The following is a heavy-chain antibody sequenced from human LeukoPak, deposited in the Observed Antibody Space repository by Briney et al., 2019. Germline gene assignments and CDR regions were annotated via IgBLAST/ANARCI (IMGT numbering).Heavy chain of an antibody. J-gene: IGHJ4*02. D-gene: IGHD3-16*02. CDR2: MRSGGAR. CDR1: GYIFSHAW. Sequence: PGGSLRLPCTASGYIFSHAWMTWGRQAPGKGLQWLGRMRSGGAREYAAPAQGRFTISRDDSRNTVYLEMNNLDTDDTAVYFCAVDTPVIDAQIDYWGQGTLVTVSS. CDR3: AVDTPVIDAQIDY. V-gene: IGHV3-15*01.